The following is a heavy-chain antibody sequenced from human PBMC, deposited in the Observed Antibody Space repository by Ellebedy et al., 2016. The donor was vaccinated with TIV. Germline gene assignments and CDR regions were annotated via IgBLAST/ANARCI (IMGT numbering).Heavy chain of an antibody. CDR1: GYTFTTHG. CDR3: ARDPGSWLTDY. V-gene: IGHV1-18*04. J-gene: IGHJ4*02. D-gene: IGHD6-13*01. CDR2: VSGYNGNT. Sequence: AASVKGSCKTSGYTFTTHGVSWVRQAPGQGLEWMGWVSGYNGNTQYAQKFQGRVTMTTDTSTTTAYMELRSLRSDDTAVYYCARDPGSWLTDYWGQGTLVTVSS.